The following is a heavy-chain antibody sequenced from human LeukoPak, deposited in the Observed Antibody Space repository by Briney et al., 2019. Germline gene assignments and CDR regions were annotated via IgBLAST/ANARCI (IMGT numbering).Heavy chain of an antibody. CDR1: GYTFTSYS. J-gene: IGHJ4*02. Sequence: ASVKVSCKASGYTFTSYSMHWVRQAPGQRLEWMGWFNADNGNTKYSQKFQGRVTITRDTSASTAYMELSSLRSEDTAVYYCATYSWGYDYTQYYFDFWGQGTLVTVSS. D-gene: IGHD6-25*01. CDR2: FNADNGNT. V-gene: IGHV1-3*01. CDR3: ATYSWGYDYTQYYFDF.